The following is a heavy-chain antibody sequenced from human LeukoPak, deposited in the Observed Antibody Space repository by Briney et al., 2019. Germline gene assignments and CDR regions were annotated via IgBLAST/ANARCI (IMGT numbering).Heavy chain of an antibody. V-gene: IGHV3-49*04. CDR3: TRGAPYVWGSYRSPPFDY. CDR2: IRSKAYGGTT. Sequence: QPGGSLRLSSTASGFTFGDYAMSWVRQAPGKGLGWVGFIRSKAYGGTTEYAASVKGRFTISRDDSKSIAYLQMNSLKTEDTAVYYCTRGAPYVWGSYRSPPFDYWGQGTLVTVSS. D-gene: IGHD3-16*02. CDR1: GFTFGDYA. J-gene: IGHJ4*02.